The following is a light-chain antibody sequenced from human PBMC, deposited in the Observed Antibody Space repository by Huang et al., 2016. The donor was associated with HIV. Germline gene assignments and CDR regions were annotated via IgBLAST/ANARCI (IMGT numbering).Light chain of an antibody. Sequence: EIVLTQSPATLSFFPGQRVSLSCMASQNINTHLAWYQQRPGQPPRLLIYDASSRVPGVPARFSGSGSGTDFTLTISSLESEDFATYYCQQRVNGLTFGGGTKV. CDR3: QQRVNGLT. V-gene: IGKV3-11*01. CDR1: QNINTH. CDR2: DAS. J-gene: IGKJ4*01.